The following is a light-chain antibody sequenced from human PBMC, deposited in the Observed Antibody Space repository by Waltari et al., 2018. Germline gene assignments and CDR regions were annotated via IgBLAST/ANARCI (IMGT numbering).Light chain of an antibody. V-gene: IGKV3-15*01. Sequence: EIVMTQSPATLSVSPGERATLPCRASQSVSSNLAWDQQKPGQAPRLLIYRASTRATGIPARFSGSGSGTQFTLTISSLQSEDFAVYYCQQYNNWPPLYSFGQGTKLEIK. J-gene: IGKJ2*01. CDR3: QQYNNWPPLYS. CDR1: QSVSSN. CDR2: RAS.